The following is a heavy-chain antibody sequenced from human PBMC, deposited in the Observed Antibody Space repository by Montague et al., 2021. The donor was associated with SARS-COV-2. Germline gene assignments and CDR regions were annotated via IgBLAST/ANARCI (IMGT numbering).Heavy chain of an antibody. CDR2: IYYSGST. Sequence: TLSLTCTVSGGSISSGGYYWSWIRQHPGKGLEWIGYIYYSGSTYYNPSLKSRVTISVDTSKNQFSLKLSSLTAADTAVYYCARVNTVRVYWFDPWGQGTLVTVSS. D-gene: IGHD4-11*01. CDR3: ARVNTVRVYWFDP. CDR1: GGSISSGGYY. V-gene: IGHV4-31*03. J-gene: IGHJ5*02.